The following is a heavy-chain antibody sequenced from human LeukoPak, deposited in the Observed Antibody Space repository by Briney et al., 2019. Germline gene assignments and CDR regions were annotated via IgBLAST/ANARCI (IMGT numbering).Heavy chain of an antibody. V-gene: IGHV3-30*03. Sequence: GGSLRLSCAASGFTFSSYGMHWVRQAPGKGLEWVAVISYDGSNKCYADSVKGRFTISRDNSKNTLYLQMNSLRAEDTAVYYCARESYGDLPYFDYWGQGTLVTVSS. J-gene: IGHJ4*02. D-gene: IGHD4-17*01. CDR3: ARESYGDLPYFDY. CDR2: ISYDGSNK. CDR1: GFTFSSYG.